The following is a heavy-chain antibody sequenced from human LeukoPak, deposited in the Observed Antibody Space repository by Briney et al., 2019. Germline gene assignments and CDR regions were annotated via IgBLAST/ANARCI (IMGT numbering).Heavy chain of an antibody. CDR1: GDSISGYY. V-gene: IGHV4-59*01. J-gene: IGHJ4*02. CDR3: ARLKDSSTFYARPSDY. D-gene: IGHD2/OR15-2a*01. CDR2: INDSGST. Sequence: SETLSLTCTVSGDSISGYYWSWIRQPPGKGLEFIGYINDSGSTNSSHSLKSRVTISVDTSKNQFSLRLSSVTAADTALYYCARLKDSSTFYARPSDYWGQGILVTVSS.